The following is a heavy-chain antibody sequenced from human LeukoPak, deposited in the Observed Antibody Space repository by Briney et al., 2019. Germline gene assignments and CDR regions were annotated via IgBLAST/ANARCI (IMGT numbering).Heavy chain of an antibody. CDR1: GYTFTSYY. Sequence: ASVKVSCKASGYTFTSYYMHWVRQAPGQGLEWMGIINPSGGSTSYAQKFQGRVTMTRDTSTSTVYMGLGSLRSEDTAVYYCARGLYGSGSYSWFDPWGQGTLVTVSS. CDR3: ARGLYGSGSYSWFDP. CDR2: INPSGGST. D-gene: IGHD3-10*01. J-gene: IGHJ5*02. V-gene: IGHV1-46*01.